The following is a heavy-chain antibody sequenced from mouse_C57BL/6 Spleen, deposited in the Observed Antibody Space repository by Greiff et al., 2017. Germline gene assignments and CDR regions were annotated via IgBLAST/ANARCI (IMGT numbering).Heavy chain of an antibody. J-gene: IGHJ1*03. CDR3: VRSGLDYGYDVGDWYFDV. CDR2: IRSKSSNYAT. D-gene: IGHD2-2*01. CDR1: GFTFNTYA. Sequence: DVKLVESGGGLVQPKGSLKLSCAASGFTFNTYAMHWVRQAPGKGLEWVARIRSKSSNYATYYADSVKDRFTISRDDSQSMLYLQMNNLKTEDTAMYYCVRSGLDYGYDVGDWYFDVWGTGTTVTVSS. V-gene: IGHV10-3*01.